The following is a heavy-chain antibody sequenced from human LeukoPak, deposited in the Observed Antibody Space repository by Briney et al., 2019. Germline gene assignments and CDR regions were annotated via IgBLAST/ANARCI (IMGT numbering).Heavy chain of an antibody. CDR1: GFTFSSYS. Sequence: GGSLRLSCAASGFTFSSYSMNWVRQAPGKGLEWVSSISSSSSYIYYADSVKGRFTISRDNAKNSLYLQMNSLRAEDTAVYYCARAHRAAAGQDAFDIWGQGTMVTVSS. CDR3: ARAHRAAAGQDAFDI. V-gene: IGHV3-21*01. J-gene: IGHJ3*02. CDR2: ISSSSSYI. D-gene: IGHD6-13*01.